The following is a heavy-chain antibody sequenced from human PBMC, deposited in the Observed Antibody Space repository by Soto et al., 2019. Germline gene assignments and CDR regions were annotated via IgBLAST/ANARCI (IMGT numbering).Heavy chain of an antibody. J-gene: IGHJ4*02. CDR1: GFTFGDYV. CDR2: IRSKAYGGTT. Sequence: GGSLRLSCTASGFTFGDYVMSWVRRAPGKGLKWVGFIRSKAYGGTTEYAASVKGRFTISRDDSKSIAYLQMNSLKTEDTAVYFCTRVVIPPYYYDSSGSPRGTLDYWGQGTLVTVSS. CDR3: TRVVIPPYYYDSSGSPRGTLDY. D-gene: IGHD3-22*01. V-gene: IGHV3-49*04.